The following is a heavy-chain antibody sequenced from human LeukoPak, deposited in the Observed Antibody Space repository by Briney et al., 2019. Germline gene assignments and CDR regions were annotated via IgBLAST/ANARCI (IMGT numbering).Heavy chain of an antibody. CDR3: ARAAVRYSSSWYNY. D-gene: IGHD6-13*01. CDR2: IYTSGST. CDR1: GGSISSYY. J-gene: IGHJ4*02. V-gene: IGHV4-4*07. Sequence: SETLSLTCTVSGGSISSYYWSWIRQPAGKGLEWIGRIYTSGSTNYNPSLKSRVTMSVDTSKNQFSLKLSSVTAADTAVYYCARAAVRYSSSWYNYWGQGTLVPVSS.